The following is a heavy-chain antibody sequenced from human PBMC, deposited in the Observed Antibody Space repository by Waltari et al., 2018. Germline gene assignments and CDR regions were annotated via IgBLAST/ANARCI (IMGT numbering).Heavy chain of an antibody. CDR1: VGSFRGYY. J-gene: IGHJ4*02. Sequence: QVQLQRWGAGLLKPSATLSLTCAVYVGSFRGYYWIWIRQPPGKGLEWIGEINHSGSTHYNPSLKSRVTISVDTPKNQFSRKLSSVTAADTAVYYCAGGTIAAAGCCDYWGQGTLVTVSS. V-gene: IGHV4-34*01. D-gene: IGHD6-13*01. CDR3: AGGTIAAAGCCDY. CDR2: INHSGST.